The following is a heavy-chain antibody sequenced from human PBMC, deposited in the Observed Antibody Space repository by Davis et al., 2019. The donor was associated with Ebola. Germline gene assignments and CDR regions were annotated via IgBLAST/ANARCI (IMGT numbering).Heavy chain of an antibody. CDR1: GYTFTSYY. CDR2: ISAYNGNT. Sequence: AASVKVSCKASGYTFTSYYMHWVRQAPGQGLEWMGWISAYNGNTNYAQQLQGRVTMTRNTSISTAYMELSSLRSEDTAVYYCARDSSGWYTRTYYYYGMDVWGQGTTVTVSS. CDR3: ARDSSGWYTRTYYYYGMDV. D-gene: IGHD6-19*01. J-gene: IGHJ6*02. V-gene: IGHV1-8*02.